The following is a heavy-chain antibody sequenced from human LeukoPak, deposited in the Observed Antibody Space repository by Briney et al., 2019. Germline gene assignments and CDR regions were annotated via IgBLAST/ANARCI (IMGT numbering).Heavy chain of an antibody. D-gene: IGHD3-9*01. V-gene: IGHV3-23*01. CDR3: AKWGDYDILTGYYVSDF. CDR2: ITGSGDTT. J-gene: IGHJ4*02. Sequence: GRSLRLSCAASGFIFRNYAMSWVRQAPGKGLEWVSAITGSGDTTYYADSVKGRFTISGDNSKNTLYVEMNTLRAEDTAVYYCAKWGDYDILTGYYVSDFWGQGTLVTVSS. CDR1: GFIFRNYA.